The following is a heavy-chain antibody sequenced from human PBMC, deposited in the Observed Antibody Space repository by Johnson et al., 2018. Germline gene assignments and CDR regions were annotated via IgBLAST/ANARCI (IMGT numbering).Heavy chain of an antibody. V-gene: IGHV4-34*01. D-gene: IGHD3-10*01. CDR2: INHSGST. CDR3: ARGSTGVDYGMDV. Sequence: QVQLQQWGAGLLKPSETLSLTCAVYGGSFSGYYWSWIRQPPGKGLEWIGEINHSGSTNYKPSLKSRVTISIDTSKNQFSLELSAVPAADTAVYYCARGSTGVDYGMDVWGQGTTGTVSS. CDR1: GGSFSGYY. J-gene: IGHJ6*02.